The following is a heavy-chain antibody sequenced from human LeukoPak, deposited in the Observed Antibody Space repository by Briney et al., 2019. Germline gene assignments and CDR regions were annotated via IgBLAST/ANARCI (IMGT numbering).Heavy chain of an antibody. CDR1: GGSFSSYA. Sequence: SVKVSCKASGGSFSSYAISWVRQAPGQGLEWMGGIIPIFVTANYAQKFQGRVTITADESTSTAYMELSSLRSKDTAVYYCARAGAFGYSGSYYRFDYWGQGTLVTVSS. J-gene: IGHJ4*02. CDR3: ARAGAFGYSGSYYRFDY. D-gene: IGHD1-26*01. V-gene: IGHV1-69*01. CDR2: IIPIFVTA.